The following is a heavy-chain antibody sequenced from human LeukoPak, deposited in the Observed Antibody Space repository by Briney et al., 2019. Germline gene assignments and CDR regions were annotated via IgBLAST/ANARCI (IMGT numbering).Heavy chain of an antibody. CDR1: GASISSGGTF. CDR3: ARVCCYDFWSGYYVPNYYMDV. CDR2: ISDSGST. Sequence: SQTLSLTCTVSGASISSGGTFWTWIRQHPGKGLEWIAYISDSGSTYYHPSLKSRGTISEDTSKNQFSLKVTSVTAADTAVYYCARVCCYDFWSGYYVPNYYMDVWGKGTTVTVSS. V-gene: IGHV4-31*03. D-gene: IGHD3-3*01. J-gene: IGHJ6*03.